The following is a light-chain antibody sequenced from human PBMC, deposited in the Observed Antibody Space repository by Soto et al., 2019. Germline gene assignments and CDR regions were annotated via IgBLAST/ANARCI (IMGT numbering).Light chain of an antibody. Sequence: EIVVKQSPATLSVSPGERATLSCRASQSVSSNLAWYQQKPGQAPRLLIYGASTRATGIPDRFSGSGSGTDFTLTISRLEPEDFAVYFCQQSGTSHPMRTFGQGTKVDNK. J-gene: IGKJ1*01. V-gene: IGKV3-20*01. CDR3: QQSGTSHPMRT. CDR2: GAS. CDR1: QSVSSN.